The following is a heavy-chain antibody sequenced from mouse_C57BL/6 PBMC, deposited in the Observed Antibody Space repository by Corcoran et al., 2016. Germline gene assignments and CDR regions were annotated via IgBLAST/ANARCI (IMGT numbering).Heavy chain of an antibody. D-gene: IGHD1-1*01. CDR2: INPNNGGT. CDR3: ARSINTVVGDY. V-gene: IGHV1-26*01. Sequence: EVQLQQSGPELVKPGASVKISCKASGYTFTDYYMNWVKQSHGKSLEWIGDINPNNGGTSYNQKFKGKATLTVDKSSSTAYMELCSLTSEDSAVYYCARSINTVVGDYWGQGTTLTVSS. CDR1: GYTFTDYY. J-gene: IGHJ2*01.